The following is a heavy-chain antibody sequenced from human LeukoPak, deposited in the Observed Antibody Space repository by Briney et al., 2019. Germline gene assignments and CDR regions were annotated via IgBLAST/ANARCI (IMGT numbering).Heavy chain of an antibody. CDR2: IYYSGST. D-gene: IGHD3-10*01. CDR1: GGSIRSSSYY. V-gene: IGHV4-39*01. Sequence: PSETLSLTCTVSGGSIRSSSYYWGWIRQPPGKGLEWIGSIYYSGSTSYNPSLKSRVTISVDTSKNQFSLKLSSVTAADTAVYYCARRGGGYGSGSYWNYWGQGTLVTVSS. J-gene: IGHJ4*02. CDR3: ARRGGGYGSGSYWNY.